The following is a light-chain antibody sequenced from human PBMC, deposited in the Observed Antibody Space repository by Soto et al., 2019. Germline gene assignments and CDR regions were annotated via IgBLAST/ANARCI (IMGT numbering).Light chain of an antibody. CDR2: GVF. Sequence: DIQMTQSPSSLSASVGDRVTITCRASQTISSYLNWYQQKPGKVPKLLIYGVFSLRSGVPSRFSGSGSGTDFTLTINNLQPEDFATYYCQQSFRAPLSFGGGTKVEIK. CDR1: QTISSY. CDR3: QQSFRAPLS. J-gene: IGKJ4*01. V-gene: IGKV1-39*01.